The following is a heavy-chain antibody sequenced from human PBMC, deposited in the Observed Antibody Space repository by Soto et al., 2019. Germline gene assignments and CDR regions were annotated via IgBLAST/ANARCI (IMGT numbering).Heavy chain of an antibody. V-gene: IGHV3-23*01. CDR3: VKASKGYTGYDLDY. J-gene: IGHJ4*02. Sequence: EVQLLESGGGLVQPGGSLRLSCAASGFSFGGYGMSWVRQAPGQGLEWVSAVSGSGATTYYSDSVRGRFTISRDNSKNTLYLQMNSLRAEDTAVYFCVKASKGYTGYDLDYWGQGTLVGVSP. CDR1: GFSFGGYG. D-gene: IGHD5-12*01. CDR2: VSGSGATT.